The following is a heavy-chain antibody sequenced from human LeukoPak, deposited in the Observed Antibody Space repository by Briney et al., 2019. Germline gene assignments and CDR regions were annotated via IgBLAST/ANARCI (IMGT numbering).Heavy chain of an antibody. J-gene: IGHJ4*02. CDR2: IIPIFGTA. D-gene: IGHD6-6*01. CDR1: GYTFTSYG. CDR3: ARADHSYIAALDY. Sequence: SVKVSCKASGYTFTSYGISWVRQAPGQGLEWMGGIIPIFGTANYAQKFQGRVTITTDESTSTAYMELSSLRSEDTAVYYCARADHSYIAALDYWGQGTLVTVSS. V-gene: IGHV1-69*05.